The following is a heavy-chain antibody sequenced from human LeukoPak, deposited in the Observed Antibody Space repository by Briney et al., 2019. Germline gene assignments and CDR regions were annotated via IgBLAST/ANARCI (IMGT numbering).Heavy chain of an antibody. J-gene: IGHJ4*02. Sequence: TGGSLRLSCAASGFMFRSFEMYWVRQAPGKGLEWIAYISSGATTMYYADSVKGRFTISRDDAKNSLFLQMNSLRAEDTAVYYCALLAVAGDFDYWGQGALVTVSS. CDR3: ALLAVAGDFDY. CDR2: ISSGATTM. D-gene: IGHD6-19*01. V-gene: IGHV3-48*03. CDR1: GFMFRSFE.